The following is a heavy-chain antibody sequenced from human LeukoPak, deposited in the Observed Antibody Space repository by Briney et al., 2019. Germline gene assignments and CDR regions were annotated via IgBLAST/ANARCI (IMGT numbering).Heavy chain of an antibody. CDR1: GGSFISNI. CDR3: ARGWGIPAPISWFDP. J-gene: IGHJ5*02. Sequence: SVKVSCKASGGSFISNIIGWVRQAPGQGLEWMGGIVPIFGKTKYAQKFQGRVTITTDESSSTAYMELSSLRSDDTAIYYCARGWGIPAPISWFDPWGQGTLVTVSS. CDR2: IVPIFGKT. D-gene: IGHD2-2*01. V-gene: IGHV1-69*05.